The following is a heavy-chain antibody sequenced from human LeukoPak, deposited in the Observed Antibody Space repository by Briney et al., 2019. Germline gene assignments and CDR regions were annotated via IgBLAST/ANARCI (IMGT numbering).Heavy chain of an antibody. CDR3: ATPHGWDYGMDV. V-gene: IGHV3-53*01. CDR1: GFTVSSNY. Sequence: SLXXXCAASGFTVSSNYMSWVRQAPGKGLEWVSVIYSGGSTYYSDSVKGRFTISRDNSKNTLYLQMNSLRAEDTAVYYCATPHGWDYGMDVWGQGTTVTVSS. CDR2: IYSGGST. D-gene: IGHD1-26*01. J-gene: IGHJ6*02.